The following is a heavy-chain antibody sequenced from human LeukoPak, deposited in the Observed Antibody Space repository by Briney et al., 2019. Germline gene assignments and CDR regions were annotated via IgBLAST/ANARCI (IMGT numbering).Heavy chain of an antibody. J-gene: IGHJ4*02. V-gene: IGHV4-39*01. CDR3: ARELKVGNTGYYFDY. Sequence: SETLSLTCTVSGGSISSSSYYWGWIRQPPGKGLEWIGSIYYSGSTYYNPSLKSRVTISVDTSKNQFSLKLSSVTAADTAVYYCARELKVGNTGYYFDYWGQGALVTVSS. CDR2: IYYSGST. D-gene: IGHD1-7*01. CDR1: GGSISSSSYY.